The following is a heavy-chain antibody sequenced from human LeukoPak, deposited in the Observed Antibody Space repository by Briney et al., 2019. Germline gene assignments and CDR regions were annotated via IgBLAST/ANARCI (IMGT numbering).Heavy chain of an antibody. CDR3: ALSRGGYYDSSGPSWALDI. CDR1: GGSISSSSYY. V-gene: IGHV4-39*07. J-gene: IGHJ3*02. CDR2: IYYSGST. Sequence: SETLSLTCTVSGGSISSSSYYWCWIRQPPGKGLEWIGSIYYSGSTNYNPSLKSRVTISVDTSKNQFSLKLRSVTAADTAVYYCALSRGGYYDSSGPSWALDIWGQGTMVTVSS. D-gene: IGHD3-22*01.